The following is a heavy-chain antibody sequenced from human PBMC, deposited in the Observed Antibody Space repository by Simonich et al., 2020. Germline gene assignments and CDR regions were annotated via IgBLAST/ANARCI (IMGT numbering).Heavy chain of an antibody. Sequence: QVQLVESGGGVVQPGRSLRLSCAASGFPFSSYAMHWVRQAPGKGLEGVAVISYDGSNKYYADSGKGRFTISRDNSKNTLYLQMNSLRAEDTAVYYCARDRNWGWFDPWGQGTLVTVSS. CDR1: GFPFSSYA. CDR2: ISYDGSNK. V-gene: IGHV3-30*07. CDR3: ARDRNWGWFDP. D-gene: IGHD7-27*01. J-gene: IGHJ5*02.